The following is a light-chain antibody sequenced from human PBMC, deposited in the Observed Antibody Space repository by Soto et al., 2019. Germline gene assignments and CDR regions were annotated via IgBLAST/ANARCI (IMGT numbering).Light chain of an antibody. CDR1: QSVSSNK. Sequence: ETVLTQSPATVSLSPGDRATLPCRASQSVSSNKLAWYQQKPGQAPRLLIYAASSRATGIPDRFSGSGSGTDFTLTINRLEPEDFAVYYCQQRSNWPLTFGGGTKVDIK. CDR2: AAS. V-gene: IGKV3D-20*02. CDR3: QQRSNWPLT. J-gene: IGKJ4*01.